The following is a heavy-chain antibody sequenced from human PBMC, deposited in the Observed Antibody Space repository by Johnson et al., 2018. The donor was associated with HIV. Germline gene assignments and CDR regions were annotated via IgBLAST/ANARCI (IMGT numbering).Heavy chain of an antibody. CDR1: GFSFDDYA. CDR2: ISWNSGNI. D-gene: IGHD3-16*01. V-gene: IGHV3-9*01. CDR3: ASGGGDHYAFDI. Sequence: VQLVESGGGLVQPGGSLRLSCVTSGFSFDDYAMHWVRQAPGKGLEWVSSISWNSGNIHYADSVKGRFTISRDNAKNSLYLQMNSLRAEDTAVYYCASGGGDHYAFDIWGQGTMVTVSS. J-gene: IGHJ3*02.